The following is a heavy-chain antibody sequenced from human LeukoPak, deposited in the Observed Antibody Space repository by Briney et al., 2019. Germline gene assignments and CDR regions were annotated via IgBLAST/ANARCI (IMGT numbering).Heavy chain of an antibody. Sequence: SETLSLTCTVSGGSISSYYWSCIRQPAGKGLEWIGRIYSSGINNYNPSLKSRVTMSLDTSKNHLSLNLTSVTAADTAVYYCAREPTSGREPTSGRPLDYWGPGTLVTVSS. CDR1: GGSISSYY. D-gene: IGHD5-12*01. CDR3: AREPTSGREPTSGRPLDY. J-gene: IGHJ4*02. CDR2: IYSSGIN. V-gene: IGHV4-4*07.